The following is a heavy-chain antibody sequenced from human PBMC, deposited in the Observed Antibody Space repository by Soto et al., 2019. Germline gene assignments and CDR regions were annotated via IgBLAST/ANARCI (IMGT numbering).Heavy chain of an antibody. CDR2: IYYSGST. J-gene: IGHJ4*02. V-gene: IGHV4-31*03. CDR3: ARGVRYFDWPIAYIDY. Sequence: SETLSLTCTVSGGSISSGGYYWSWIRQHPGKGLEWIGYIYYSGSTYYNPSLKSRVTISVDTSKNQFSLKLSSVTAADTAVYYCARGVRYFDWPIAYIDYRGQGALVTVSS. CDR1: GGSISSGGYY. D-gene: IGHD3-9*01.